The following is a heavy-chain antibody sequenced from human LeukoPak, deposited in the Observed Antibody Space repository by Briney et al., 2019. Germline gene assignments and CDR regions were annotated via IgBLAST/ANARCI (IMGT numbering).Heavy chain of an antibody. D-gene: IGHD6-19*01. Sequence: GESLKISCKISGYTFTTYYISWLRQVPGKGLEWMAYVSPHDFHTKYYPSFQGHVTISADRSVNTAYLQWNSLKTSDTGMYYCASGGGGWDYWGQGTLVTVSS. J-gene: IGHJ4*02. V-gene: IGHV5-10-1*01. CDR2: VSPHDFHT. CDR3: ASGGGGWDY. CDR1: GYTFTTYY.